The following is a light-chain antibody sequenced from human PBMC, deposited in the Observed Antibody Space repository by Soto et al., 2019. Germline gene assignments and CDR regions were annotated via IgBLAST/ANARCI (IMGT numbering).Light chain of an antibody. CDR2: GAS. Sequence: EIVMTQSPATLSVSPGEGATLSCRASQSVSSKIAWYQQKPGQAPRLLIYGASTRATGIPARFSGSGSGTEFTITISSLQSEDFAVYYCQQYNNWPPYTFGQGTKLEIK. CDR1: QSVSSK. CDR3: QQYNNWPPYT. V-gene: IGKV3-15*01. J-gene: IGKJ2*01.